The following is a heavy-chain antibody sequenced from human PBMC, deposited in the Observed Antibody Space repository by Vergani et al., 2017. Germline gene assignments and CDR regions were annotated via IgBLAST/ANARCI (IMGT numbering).Heavy chain of an antibody. CDR1: GFTFSSYT. Sequence: EVQLVESGGGLVKPGGSLRLSCAASGFTFSSYTMHWVRQAPGKGLEWVSLISWDGGSTYYADSVKGRFTISRDNSKNSLYLQMNSLRTEDTALYYCAKDGRELRLVWYFDLWGRGTLVTVSS. D-gene: IGHD1-26*01. V-gene: IGHV3-43*01. J-gene: IGHJ2*01. CDR3: AKDGRELRLVWYFDL. CDR2: ISWDGGST.